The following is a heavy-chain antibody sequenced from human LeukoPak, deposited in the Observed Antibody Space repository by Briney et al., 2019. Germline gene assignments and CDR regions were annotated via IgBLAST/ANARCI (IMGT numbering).Heavy chain of an antibody. CDR1: GGSITSSSYY. D-gene: IGHD2-21*02. J-gene: IGHJ5*02. CDR2: IYYGGST. V-gene: IGHV4-39*01. CDR3: ARHIVVVTAIGGWFDP. Sequence: PSETLSLTCTVSGGSITSSSYYWGWIRQPPGKGLEWIASIYYGGSTYYNPSLKSRVTISVDTSKNQFSLKLSSVTAADTAVYYCARHIVVVTAIGGWFDPWGQGTLVTVSS.